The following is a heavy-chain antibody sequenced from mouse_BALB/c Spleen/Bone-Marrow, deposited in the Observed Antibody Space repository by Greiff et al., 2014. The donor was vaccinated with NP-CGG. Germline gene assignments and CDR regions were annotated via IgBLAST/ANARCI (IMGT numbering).Heavy chain of an antibody. CDR3: TRSRYDYDNAMDC. Sequence: VQLQQSGAELMKPGASVKLSCKASGYTFTSYYMYWVKQRPGQGLEWIGEINPSNGGTNFNEKFKSKATLTVDKSSSTAYMQLSSLTSEDSAVYYCTRSRYDYDNAMDCWGQGTSVTVSS. CDR1: GYTFTSYY. CDR2: INPSNGGT. D-gene: IGHD2-4*01. V-gene: IGHV1S81*02. J-gene: IGHJ4*01.